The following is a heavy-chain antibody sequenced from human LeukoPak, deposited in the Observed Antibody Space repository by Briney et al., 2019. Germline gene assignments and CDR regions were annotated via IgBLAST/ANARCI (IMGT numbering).Heavy chain of an antibody. V-gene: IGHV3-30*02. CDR1: GFTFSSYG. J-gene: IGHJ4*02. CDR2: IRYDGSNK. Sequence: GGSLRLSCAPSGFTFSSYGMHWVRQAPGKGLEWVAFIRYDGSNKYYADSVKGRFTISRDNSKNTLYLQMNSLRAEGTAVYYCAKDGQDRPYYDFWSGYYIDYWGQGTLVTVSA. D-gene: IGHD3-3*01. CDR3: AKDGQDRPYYDFWSGYYIDY.